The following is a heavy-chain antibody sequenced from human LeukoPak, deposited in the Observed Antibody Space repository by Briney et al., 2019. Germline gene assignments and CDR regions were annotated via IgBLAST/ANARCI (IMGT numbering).Heavy chain of an antibody. J-gene: IGHJ4*02. CDR3: AARKVRGVWFYLDY. V-gene: IGHV3-23*01. Sequence: GGSLRLSCAASGFTVSAYAMAWVRQAPGKGLEGVSTIYDDNTYYADSVKGRFAISTDNSKNTLYLQMNSLRVEDTAVYFCAARKVRGVWFYLDYWGQGTLVTVSS. CDR2: IYDDNT. CDR1: GFTVSAYA. D-gene: IGHD3-10*01.